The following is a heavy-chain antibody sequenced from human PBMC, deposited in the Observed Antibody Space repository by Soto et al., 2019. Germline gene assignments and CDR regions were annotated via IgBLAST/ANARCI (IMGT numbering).Heavy chain of an antibody. D-gene: IGHD5-12*01. Sequence: QVQLVESGVGVVQPGRSLRLSCAASGFTFSSYGMHWVRQAPGKGLEWVAVISYDGSNKYYADSVKGRFTISRDNSKNTLYLQMNSLRAEDTAVYYCAKNRYSGYDDGTFDYWGQGTLVTVSS. CDR2: ISYDGSNK. V-gene: IGHV3-30*18. CDR3: AKNRYSGYDDGTFDY. CDR1: GFTFSSYG. J-gene: IGHJ4*02.